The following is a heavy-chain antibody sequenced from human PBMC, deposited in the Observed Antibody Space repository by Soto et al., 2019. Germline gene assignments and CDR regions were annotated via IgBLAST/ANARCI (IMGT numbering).Heavy chain of an antibody. V-gene: IGHV1-18*01. Sequence: ASVKVSCKASGYTFTSYGISWVRQASGQGLEWMGWISAYNGNTNYAQKLQGRVTMTTDTSTSTAYMELRSLRSDDTAVYYCARVRDYYDSSGYYVDYWGQGTLVTVSS. CDR1: GYTFTSYG. D-gene: IGHD3-22*01. CDR3: ARVRDYYDSSGYYVDY. J-gene: IGHJ4*02. CDR2: ISAYNGNT.